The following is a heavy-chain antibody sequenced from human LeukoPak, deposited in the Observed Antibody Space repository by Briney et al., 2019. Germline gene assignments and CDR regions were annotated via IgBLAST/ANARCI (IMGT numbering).Heavy chain of an antibody. J-gene: IGHJ5*02. Sequence: GGSLRLSCAASGFTFSSYAMSWVRQAPGKGLEWVSAISGSGGSTYYADSVKGRFTISRDNSKNTLYLHMNSLRAEDTAVYYCAKARYSGYVNWFDPWGQGTLVTVSS. CDR1: GFTFSSYA. D-gene: IGHD5-12*01. CDR2: ISGSGGST. V-gene: IGHV3-23*01. CDR3: AKARYSGYVNWFDP.